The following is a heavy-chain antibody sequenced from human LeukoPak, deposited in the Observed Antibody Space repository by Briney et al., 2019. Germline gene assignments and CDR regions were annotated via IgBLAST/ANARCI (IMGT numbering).Heavy chain of an antibody. CDR1: GFTFSDYY. D-gene: IGHD2-15*01. V-gene: IGHV3-11*06. CDR2: ISSSASHT. CDR3: ARDPYCSGGSCHSGWFDP. J-gene: IGHJ5*02. Sequence: PGGSLRLSCAASGFTFSDYYMSWIHQAPGKGLEWISYISSSASHTKYADSVKGRFTISRDNAKNSLHLQMNSLRAEDTAAYYCARDPYCSGGSCHSGWFDPWGQGTLVTVSS.